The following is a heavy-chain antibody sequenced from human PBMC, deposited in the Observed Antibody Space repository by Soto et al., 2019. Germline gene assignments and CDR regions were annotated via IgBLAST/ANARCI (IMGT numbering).Heavy chain of an antibody. V-gene: IGHV1-18*04. Sequence: SVKVSCKASGYTYTSYGISWVRQDPGQGLEWMGWISAYNGNTNYAQKLQGRVTMTTDTSTSTAYMELRSLRSDDTAVYYCARLAYCSSTSCYAVDPWGQGTLVTVSS. CDR3: ARLAYCSSTSCYAVDP. CDR2: ISAYNGNT. J-gene: IGHJ5*02. D-gene: IGHD2-2*01. CDR1: GYTYTSYG.